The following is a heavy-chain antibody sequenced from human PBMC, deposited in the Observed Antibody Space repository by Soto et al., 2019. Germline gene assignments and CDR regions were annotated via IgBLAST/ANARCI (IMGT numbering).Heavy chain of an antibody. CDR2: ISGRGVDT. CDR1: GFSFRSLP. CDR3: AKDQTDVTLFDY. Sequence: GGSLRLSCAGSGFSFRSLPVSWVLQAPGKGLEWVSSISGRGVDTLYEDSVKGRFTISRDNSRNTLYVQVNSLRAEDTAVYYCAKDQTDVTLFDYWGQGTLVTVSS. D-gene: IGHD2-21*02. J-gene: IGHJ4*02. V-gene: IGHV3-23*01.